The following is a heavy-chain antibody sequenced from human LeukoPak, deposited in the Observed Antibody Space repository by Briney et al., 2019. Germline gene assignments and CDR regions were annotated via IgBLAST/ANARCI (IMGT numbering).Heavy chain of an antibody. CDR1: GFTFSSYA. J-gene: IGHJ4*02. V-gene: IGHV3-23*01. Sequence: GGSLRLSCAASGFTFSSYAMSWVRQAPGKGLEWVSAISGSGGSTYYADSVKGRFTISRDNSKNTLYLQMNSLRAEDTVVYYCAKGSLEYYDYVWGSYAGFDYWGQGTLVTVSS. CDR2: ISGSGGST. D-gene: IGHD3-16*01. CDR3: AKGSLEYYDYVWGSYAGFDY.